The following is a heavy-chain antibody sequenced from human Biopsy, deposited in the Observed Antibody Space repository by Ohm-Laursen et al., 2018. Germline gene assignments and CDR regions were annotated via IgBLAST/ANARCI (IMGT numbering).Heavy chain of an antibody. CDR2: ISWNSGSI. J-gene: IGHJ4*02. CDR1: GFTFDDYG. Sequence: SLRLSCAASGFTFDDYGMHWVRQAPGKGLEWVSGISWNSGSINYAVSVQGRFTISRDNAKNSLYLQMNSLRVEDTALYFCARLGELHGLWYFDFWGQGALVTVSS. V-gene: IGHV3-9*01. CDR3: ARLGELHGLWYFDF. D-gene: IGHD2-21*01.